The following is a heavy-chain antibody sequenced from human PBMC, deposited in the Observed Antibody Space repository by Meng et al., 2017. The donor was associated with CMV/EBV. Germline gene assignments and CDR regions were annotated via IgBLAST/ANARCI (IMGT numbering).Heavy chain of an antibody. J-gene: IGHJ6*02. CDR1: GYTFTSYG. V-gene: IGHV1-18*01. D-gene: IGHD2-2*01. CDR3: ASPGYCSSTSCYHYGMDV. Sequence: ASVKVSCKASGYTFTSYGISWVRQAPGQGLEWMGWISAYNGNTNYAQKLQGRVTMTTDTSTGTAYMELRSLRSDDTAVYYCASPGYCSSTSCYHYGMDVWGQGTTVTVSS. CDR2: ISAYNGNT.